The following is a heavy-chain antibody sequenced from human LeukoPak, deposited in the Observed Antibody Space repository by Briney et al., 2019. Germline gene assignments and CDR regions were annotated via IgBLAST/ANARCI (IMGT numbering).Heavy chain of an antibody. CDR3: AKAYSSSWEGWFDP. J-gene: IGHJ5*02. CDR1: GFTFSSYG. D-gene: IGHD6-13*01. Sequence: GGSLRLSCAASGFTFSSYGMHWVRQAPGKGLEWVAFIRYDGSNKYYADSVKGRFTISRDNSKNTLYLQMNSLRAEDTAVYYCAKAYSSSWEGWFDPWGQGTLVTVSS. CDR2: IRYDGSNK. V-gene: IGHV3-30*02.